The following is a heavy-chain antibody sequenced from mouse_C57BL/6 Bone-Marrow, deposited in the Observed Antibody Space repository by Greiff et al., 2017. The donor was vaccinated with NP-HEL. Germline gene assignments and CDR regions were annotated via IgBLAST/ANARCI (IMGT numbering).Heavy chain of an antibody. D-gene: IGHD1-1*01. V-gene: IGHV1-53*01. CDR3: ARFTTVVATYYYAMDY. Sequence: QVQLQQPGTELVKPGASVKLSCKASGYTFTSYWMHWVKQRPGQGLEWIGNFNPSNGGTNYNEKFKSKATLTVDKSSSTAYMQLSSLTSEDSAVYYCARFTTVVATYYYAMDYWGQGTSVTVSS. CDR2: FNPSNGGT. J-gene: IGHJ4*01. CDR1: GYTFTSYW.